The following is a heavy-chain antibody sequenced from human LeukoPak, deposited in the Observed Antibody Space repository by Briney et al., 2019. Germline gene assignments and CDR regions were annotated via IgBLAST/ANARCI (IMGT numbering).Heavy chain of an antibody. J-gene: IGHJ4*02. CDR3: ARVQGGYSSSYSDY. CDR2: ISSDGGST. V-gene: IGHV3-64*01. Sequence: GGSLRLSCVASGFTFSNYAMHWVRQAPGKGLEYVSAISSDGGSTYYANSVNGRFTISRDNSKNTLYLQMGSLRAEDMAVYYCARVQGGYSSSYSDYWGQGTLVTVSS. CDR1: GFTFSNYA. D-gene: IGHD6-13*01.